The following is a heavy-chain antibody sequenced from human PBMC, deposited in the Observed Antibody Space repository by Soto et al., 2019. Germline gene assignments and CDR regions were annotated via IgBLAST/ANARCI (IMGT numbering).Heavy chain of an antibody. Sequence: PGGSLRLSCAASGFTFSSYAMSWVRQAPGKGLEWVSAISGSGGSTYYADSVKGRFTISRDNSKNTLYLQMNSLRAEDTAVYYCAKDTYLWFGELLSQTDYWGQGTLVTVSS. V-gene: IGHV3-23*01. J-gene: IGHJ4*02. D-gene: IGHD3-10*01. CDR2: ISGSGGST. CDR1: GFTFSSYA. CDR3: AKDTYLWFGELLSQTDY.